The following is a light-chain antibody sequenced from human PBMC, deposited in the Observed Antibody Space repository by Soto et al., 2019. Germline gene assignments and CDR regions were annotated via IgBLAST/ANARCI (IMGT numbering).Light chain of an antibody. CDR1: QDIAIY. Sequence: DIRLTQSASSLSASVGDRVTITCRVSQDIAIYLAWYQQKPGEAPKLLIYAASTLYGGVPSRFSGSGSGTDFALTITSLQAEDFATYYCQQLRMYPSTFAGGTKVDIK. CDR2: AAS. V-gene: IGKV1-9*01. J-gene: IGKJ4*01. CDR3: QQLRMYPST.